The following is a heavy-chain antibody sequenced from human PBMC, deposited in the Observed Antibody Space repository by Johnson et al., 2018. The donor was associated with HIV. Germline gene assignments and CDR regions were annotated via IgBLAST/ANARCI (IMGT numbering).Heavy chain of an antibody. V-gene: IGHV3-66*01. Sequence: VQLVESGGGLVQPGGSLRLSCAASGFTFDDYGMSWVRQAPGKGLEWVSVIYSGGSTYYADSVKGRFTISRDNSKNTLYLQMNSLRAEDTAVYYCARFGLDAFDIWGQGTMVTVSS. CDR1: GFTFDDYG. CDR3: ARFGLDAFDI. J-gene: IGHJ3*02. D-gene: IGHD3/OR15-3a*01. CDR2: IYSGGST.